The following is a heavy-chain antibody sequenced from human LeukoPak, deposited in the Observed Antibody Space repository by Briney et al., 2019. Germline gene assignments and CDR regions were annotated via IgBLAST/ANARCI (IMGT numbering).Heavy chain of an antibody. D-gene: IGHD3-10*01. CDR2: IYYSGST. J-gene: IGHJ6*03. CDR3: ARGLGGADRHYYYMDV. V-gene: IGHV4-39*07. CDR1: GGSISSSSYY. Sequence: PSETLSLTCTVSGGSISSSSYYWGWIRQPPGKGLEWIGSIYYSGSTYYNPSLKSRITISVDTSKNQFSLKLSSVTAADTAVYYCARGLGGADRHYYYMDVWGKGTTVTVSS.